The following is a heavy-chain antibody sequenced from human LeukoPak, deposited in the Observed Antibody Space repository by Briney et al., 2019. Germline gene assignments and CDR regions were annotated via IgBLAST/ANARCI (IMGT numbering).Heavy chain of an antibody. D-gene: IGHD2-2*01. CDR2: IIPIFGTA. Sequence: SVKVSCKASGGTFSSYAISWVRQAPGQGLEWMGGIIPIFGTANYAQKFQGRVTITAEESTSTAYMELSSLRSEDTAVYYCARDLVVPAAMGTHDAFDIWGQGTMVTVSS. CDR3: ARDLVVPAAMGTHDAFDI. J-gene: IGHJ3*02. V-gene: IGHV1-69*01. CDR1: GGTFSSYA.